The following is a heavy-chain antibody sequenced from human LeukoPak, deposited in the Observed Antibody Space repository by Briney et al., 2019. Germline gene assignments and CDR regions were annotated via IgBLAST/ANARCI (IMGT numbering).Heavy chain of an antibody. CDR1: GFTFCGYA. D-gene: IGHD2-15*01. Sequence: PGRSLRLSCAASGFTFCGYAVNWVRQAPGKGLEWVSGISCNSSSIGYADSVKSRFTISRDNAKNSLYLQMNSLRAEDTASYYCARTPPCCSGGRCYVSHYFDYWGQGTLATVSS. V-gene: IGHV3-9*01. CDR2: ISCNSSSI. CDR3: ARTPPCCSGGRCYVSHYFDY. J-gene: IGHJ4*02.